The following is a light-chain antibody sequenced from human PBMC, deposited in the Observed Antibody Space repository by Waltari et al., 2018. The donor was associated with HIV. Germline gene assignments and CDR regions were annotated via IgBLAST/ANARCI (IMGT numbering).Light chain of an antibody. Sequence: QSVLTQPPSASGTPGQRVTISCSGSSANIGNTVYWYQQLPGAAPKVVIYRDNHRPSVVPDRFSGSRSGTSASLDVSGLRSEDEATYFCAAWDDTLSGWVFGGGTKLTVL. V-gene: IGLV1-47*01. J-gene: IGLJ3*02. CDR3: AAWDDTLSGWV. CDR1: SANIGNT. CDR2: RDN.